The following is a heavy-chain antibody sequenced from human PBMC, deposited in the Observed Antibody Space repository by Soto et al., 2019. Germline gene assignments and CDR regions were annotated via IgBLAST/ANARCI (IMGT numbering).Heavy chain of an antibody. V-gene: IGHV5-51*01. D-gene: IGHD4-17*01. CDR3: ARHEPGYGDYDYYYGMDV. J-gene: IGHJ6*02. CDR1: GYSFTSYW. Sequence: PGESLKISCKGSGYSFTSYWIGCVRQMPGKGLEWMGIIYPGDSDTRYSPSFQGQVTISADKSISTAYLQWSSLKASDTAMYYCARHEPGYGDYDYYYGMDVWGQGTTVTVSS. CDR2: IYPGDSDT.